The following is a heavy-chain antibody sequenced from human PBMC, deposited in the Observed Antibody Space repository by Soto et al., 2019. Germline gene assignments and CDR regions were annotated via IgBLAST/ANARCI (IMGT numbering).Heavy chain of an antibody. CDR2: ISAYNGNT. CDR1: GYTFTSYG. J-gene: IGHJ5*02. CDR3: ARGYCSGGSCLNWFDP. Sequence: ASVKVSCKASGYTFTSYGISWVRQAPGQGLEWMGWISAYNGNTNYAQKLQGRVTMTTDTSTSTAYMELRSLRSDDTAVYYCARGYCSGGSCLNWFDPWGQGTMVTAPQ. V-gene: IGHV1-18*01. D-gene: IGHD2-15*01.